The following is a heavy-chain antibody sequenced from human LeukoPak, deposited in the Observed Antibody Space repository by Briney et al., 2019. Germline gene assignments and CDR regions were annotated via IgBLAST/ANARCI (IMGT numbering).Heavy chain of an antibody. D-gene: IGHD3-22*01. CDR3: ARWAYDSSGYLFQH. Sequence: SETLSLTCAVYGGSFSGYYWSWIRQPPGEGLEWIGEINHSGSTNYNPSLKSRVTISVDTSKNQFSLKLSSVTAADTAVYYCARWAYDSSGYLFQHWGQGTLVTVSS. V-gene: IGHV4-34*01. CDR2: INHSGST. CDR1: GGSFSGYY. J-gene: IGHJ1*01.